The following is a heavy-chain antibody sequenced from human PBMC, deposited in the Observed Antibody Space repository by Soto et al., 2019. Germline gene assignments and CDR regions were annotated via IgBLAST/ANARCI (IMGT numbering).Heavy chain of an antibody. Sequence: QVQLVQSGAEVKEPGTSVKVSCKASGYTFSSYFMHWVRQAPGRGLEWMGMINPSGGGTSYTQTFQGRVTMTRDTSTSTVYMELSSLRTEDTAFYYCTRDASIRGVNSDAFDIWGQGTMVTVSS. V-gene: IGHV1-46*03. J-gene: IGHJ3*02. D-gene: IGHD3-10*01. CDR2: INPSGGGT. CDR3: TRDASIRGVNSDAFDI. CDR1: GYTFSSYF.